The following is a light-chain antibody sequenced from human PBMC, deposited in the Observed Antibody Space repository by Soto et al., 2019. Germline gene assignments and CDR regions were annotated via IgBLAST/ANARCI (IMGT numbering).Light chain of an antibody. Sequence: DIQMTQSPSSLSASVGDRVTITCRASQSISSYLNWYQQKAGEAPKFLIYGTSNLQSGIPPRFSGRRSGTDFTLTITNLQPEDFATYYCQQSYPIPRTFGQGTKVEMK. CDR3: QQSYPIPRT. CDR1: QSISSY. J-gene: IGKJ1*01. V-gene: IGKV1-39*01. CDR2: GTS.